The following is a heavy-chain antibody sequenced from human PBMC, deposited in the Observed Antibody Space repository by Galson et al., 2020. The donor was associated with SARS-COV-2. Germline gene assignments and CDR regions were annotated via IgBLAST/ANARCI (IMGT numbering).Heavy chain of an antibody. CDR1: GFTFSSYG. D-gene: IGHD3-22*01. CDR3: ARGSYYYDSSGYYYPSFLPRNWFDP. V-gene: IGHV3-33*01. J-gene: IGHJ5*02. Sequence: GGSLRLSCAASGFTFSSYGMHWVRQAPGKGLEWVAVIWYDGSNKYYADSVKGRFTISRYNSKNTLYLQMNSLRAEDTAVYYCARGSYYYDSSGYYYPSFLPRNWFDPGGQGTLVTVSS. CDR2: IWYDGSNK.